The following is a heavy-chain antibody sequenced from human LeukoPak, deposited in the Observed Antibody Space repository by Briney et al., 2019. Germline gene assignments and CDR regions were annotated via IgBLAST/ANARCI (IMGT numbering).Heavy chain of an antibody. CDR3: ARDPKVVPGKQLYNCDLDY. CDR1: GFTFSSYW. Sequence: GGSLSLSCAASGFTFSSYWMSWVRQDPGERLQWGVDISQHGSGKYYVESVKGRFTISRDKAKNSLYLQMNSLRAEDTAVYYFARDPKVVPGKQLYNCDLDYWGQGTLVTVSS. CDR2: ISQHGSGK. J-gene: IGHJ4*02. V-gene: IGHV3-7*01. D-gene: IGHD5-24*01.